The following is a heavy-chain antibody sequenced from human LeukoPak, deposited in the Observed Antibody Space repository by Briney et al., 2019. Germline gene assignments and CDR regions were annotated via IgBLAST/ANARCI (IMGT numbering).Heavy chain of an antibody. CDR1: GFTFDDYG. D-gene: IGHD6-19*01. Sequence: GGSLRLSCAASGFTFDDYGMHWVRQAPGKGLEWVAVIWFDGTTKYYADSVKGRFTISRDNSKNALYLQVNSLRVEDTAVYYCARSRTGWYGSLDYWGLGTPVTVS. CDR2: IWFDGTTK. CDR3: ARSRTGWYGSLDY. J-gene: IGHJ4*02. V-gene: IGHV3-33*08.